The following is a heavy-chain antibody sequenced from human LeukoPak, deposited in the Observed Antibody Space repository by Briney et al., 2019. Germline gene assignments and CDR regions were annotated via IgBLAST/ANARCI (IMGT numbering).Heavy chain of an antibody. CDR3: ATLPRGHLFNS. Sequence: ASVKVSCKLSGDTLTELSMHWVRQSPGKGLEWMGGFVPEDGETIYAQKFQGRVTMTEDTSTDTAYMELSSLRSDDTAVYFCATLPRGHLFNSWGQGTLVTVSS. J-gene: IGHJ4*02. CDR1: GDTLTELS. CDR2: FVPEDGET. D-gene: IGHD3-10*01. V-gene: IGHV1-24*01.